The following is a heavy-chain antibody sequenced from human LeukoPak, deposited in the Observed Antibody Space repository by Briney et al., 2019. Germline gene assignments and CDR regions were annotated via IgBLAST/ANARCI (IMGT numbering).Heavy chain of an antibody. Sequence: SVEVSCKASGGTFSSYAISWVRQAPGQGLEWMGRIIPILGMANYAQKFQGRVTITADKSTSTAYMELSSLRSEDTAVYYCARTYYYDSSGYVNWFDPWGQGTLVTVSS. CDR2: IIPILGMA. J-gene: IGHJ5*02. CDR1: GGTFSSYA. CDR3: ARTYYYDSSGYVNWFDP. D-gene: IGHD3-22*01. V-gene: IGHV1-69*04.